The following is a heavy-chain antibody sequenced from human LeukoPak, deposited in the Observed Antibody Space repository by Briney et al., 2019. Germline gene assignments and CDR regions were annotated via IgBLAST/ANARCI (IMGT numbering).Heavy chain of an antibody. V-gene: IGHV3-7*03. CDR2: IKEDGSER. J-gene: IGHJ6*02. D-gene: IGHD3-16*01. Sequence: GGSLRLSCEGSAFIFSGHWMNWVRQTPGKGLEWVASIKEDGSERQYVDSVKGRFSISRDNAKNSLYLQMSNLRAEDTAVYFCARGGGLDVWGQGATVTVSS. CDR3: ARGGGLDV. CDR1: AFIFSGHW.